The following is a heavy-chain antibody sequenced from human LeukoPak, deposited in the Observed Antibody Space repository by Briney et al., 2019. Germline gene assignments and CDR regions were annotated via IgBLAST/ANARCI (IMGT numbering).Heavy chain of an antibody. CDR1: GFTFSSYW. J-gene: IGHJ4*02. Sequence: GGSLRLSCAASGFTFSSYWMSWVRQAPGKGLEWVSYISSSGSTIYYADSVKGRFTISRDNAKNSLYLQMNSLRAEDTAVYYCARDLSGYCSGGSCPYYFDYWGQGTLVTVSS. D-gene: IGHD2-15*01. CDR3: ARDLSGYCSGGSCPYYFDY. V-gene: IGHV3-48*04. CDR2: ISSSGSTI.